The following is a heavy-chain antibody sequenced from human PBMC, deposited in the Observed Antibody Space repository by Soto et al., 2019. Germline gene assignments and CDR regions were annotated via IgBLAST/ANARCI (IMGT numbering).Heavy chain of an antibody. CDR3: AKLTGWFGAFDI. D-gene: IGHD3-10*01. Sequence: EVQLLESGGGLVQPGGSLRLSCAASGFTFSSYAMSWVRQAPGKGLEWVSAISGSGGSTYYADSVKGRFTISRGNSKNTLYLQMNSLRAEDTAVYYCAKLTGWFGAFDIWGQGTMVTVSS. J-gene: IGHJ3*02. CDR2: ISGSGGST. V-gene: IGHV3-23*01. CDR1: GFTFSSYA.